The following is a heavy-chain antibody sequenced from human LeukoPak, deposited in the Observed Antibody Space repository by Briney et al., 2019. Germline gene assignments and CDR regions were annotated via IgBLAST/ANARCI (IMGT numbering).Heavy chain of an antibody. V-gene: IGHV1-69*13. Sequence: GASVKVSCKASGGTFSSYAISWVRQAPGQGLEWMGGIIPIFGTANYAQKFQGRVTITADESTSTAYMELSSLRSEDTAVYYCARDYDSSGYYSNYYNGMDVWGQGTTVTVSS. D-gene: IGHD3-22*01. CDR2: IIPIFGTA. J-gene: IGHJ6*02. CDR1: GGTFSSYA. CDR3: ARDYDSSGYYSNYYNGMDV.